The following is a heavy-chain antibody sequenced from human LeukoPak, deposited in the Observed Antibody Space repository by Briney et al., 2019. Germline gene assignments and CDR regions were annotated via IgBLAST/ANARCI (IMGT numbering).Heavy chain of an antibody. Sequence: ASVKVSCKASGYTFTSYGISWVRQAPGQGLEWMGWINAGNGNTNYAQKLQGRVTMTTDTSTSTAYMELRSLRSDDTAVYYCAILSYYYGMDVWGQGTTVTVSS. CDR1: GYTFTSYG. J-gene: IGHJ6*02. D-gene: IGHD2-15*01. CDR3: AILSYYYGMDV. CDR2: INAGNGNT. V-gene: IGHV1-18*01.